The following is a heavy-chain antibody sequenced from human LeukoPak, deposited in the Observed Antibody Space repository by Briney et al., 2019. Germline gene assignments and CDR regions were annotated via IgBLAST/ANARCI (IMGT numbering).Heavy chain of an antibody. J-gene: IGHJ4*02. CDR3: ARDKSYSTTWYLLFDY. CDR2: VSGSGGST. V-gene: IGHV3-23*01. CDR1: GFTLRCYG. Sequence: GGSLRLSCGACGFTLRCYGMNWVRQAPGKGLAWVARVSGSGGSTYYAASVKGRFHISRDHSKNTLFLQINSLRAEDQAVYYCARDKSYSTTWYLLFDYCGRGTLVTVSS. D-gene: IGHD6-13*01.